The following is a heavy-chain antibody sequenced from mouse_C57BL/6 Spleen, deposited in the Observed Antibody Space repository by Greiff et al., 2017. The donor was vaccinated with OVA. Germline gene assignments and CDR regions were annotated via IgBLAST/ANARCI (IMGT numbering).Heavy chain of an antibody. CDR3: ARWYYGSSYAMDY. V-gene: IGHV1-55*01. J-gene: IGHJ4*01. CDR2: IYPGSGST. D-gene: IGHD1-1*01. Sequence: QVQLQQPGAELVKPGASVKMSCKASGYTFTSYWITWVKQRPGQGLEWIGDIYPGSGSTNYNEKFKSKATLTVDKSSSTAYMQLSSLTSEDSSVYYCARWYYGSSYAMDYWGQGTSVTVSS. CDR1: GYTFTSYW.